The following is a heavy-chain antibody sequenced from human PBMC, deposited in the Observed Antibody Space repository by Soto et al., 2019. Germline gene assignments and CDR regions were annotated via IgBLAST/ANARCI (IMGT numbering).Heavy chain of an antibody. Sequence: EVHLLESGGGLVQPGGSLRLSCAASGFPFSSRAMSWVRQAPGKGLEWVSAISGSGTRTYYADSVKGRFTISRDTSKNTLYLQLNSLRADDTAVYYCAEWARYCSGADCRAWGQGTLVTVSS. CDR3: AEWARYCSGADCRA. V-gene: IGHV3-23*01. CDR2: ISGSGTRT. D-gene: IGHD2-15*01. J-gene: IGHJ5*02. CDR1: GFPFSSRA.